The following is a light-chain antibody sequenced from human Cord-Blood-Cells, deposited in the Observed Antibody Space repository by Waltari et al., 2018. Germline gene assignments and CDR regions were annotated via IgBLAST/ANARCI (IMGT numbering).Light chain of an antibody. CDR1: SSDVGGYNY. CDR3: SSYAGSNNWV. Sequence: QSALTQPPSASGSPGQSVTISCTGTSSDVGGYNYVSWYQQHPGKAPKLMSYEVSKRPSGVPHRFSGSKSGNTASLTVSGLQAEDEADYYCSSYAGSNNWVFGGGTKLTVL. CDR2: EVS. J-gene: IGLJ3*02. V-gene: IGLV2-8*01.